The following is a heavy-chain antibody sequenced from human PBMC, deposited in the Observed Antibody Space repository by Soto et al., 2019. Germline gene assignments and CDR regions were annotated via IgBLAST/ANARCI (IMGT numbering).Heavy chain of an antibody. V-gene: IGHV1-18*01. Sequence: ASVKVSCKASGYTFTSYGISLVRQAPGQGLEWMGWISAYNGNTNYAQKLQGRVTMTTDTSTSTAYMELRSLRSDDTAVYYCARDRRAAAGTRGGYGMDVWGQGTTVTVSS. CDR2: ISAYNGNT. CDR1: GYTFTSYG. D-gene: IGHD6-13*01. CDR3: ARDRRAAAGTRGGYGMDV. J-gene: IGHJ6*02.